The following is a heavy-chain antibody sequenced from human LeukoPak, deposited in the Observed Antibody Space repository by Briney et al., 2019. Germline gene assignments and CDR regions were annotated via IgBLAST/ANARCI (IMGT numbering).Heavy chain of an antibody. V-gene: IGHV4-59*01. CDR1: GGSMSSYY. Sequence: SSETLPLTCTVSGGSMSSYYWNWIRQPPGKGLEWIGYIHYSGSTSYNTSLKSRLTISIDTSKSQFSLNLTSVTAADTAVYFCAREARYCSSTSCYALGDYWGQGTLVTVSS. CDR3: AREARYCSSTSCYALGDY. CDR2: IHYSGST. J-gene: IGHJ4*02. D-gene: IGHD2-2*01.